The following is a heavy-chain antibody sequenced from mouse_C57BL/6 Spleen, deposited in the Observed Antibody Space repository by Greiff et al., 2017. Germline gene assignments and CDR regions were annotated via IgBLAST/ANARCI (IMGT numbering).Heavy chain of an antibody. CDR3: ARERLLLHWYFDV. V-gene: IGHV3-6*01. J-gene: IGHJ1*03. D-gene: IGHD2-3*01. CDR1: GYSITSGYY. CDR2: ISYDGSN. Sequence: EVQRVESGPGLVKPSQSLSLTYSVTGYSITSGYYWNWIRQFPGNKLEWMGYISYDGSNNYNPSLKNRISITLDTSKNQFFLKVNSVTTEDTATYYGARERLLLHWYFDVWGTGTTVTVSS.